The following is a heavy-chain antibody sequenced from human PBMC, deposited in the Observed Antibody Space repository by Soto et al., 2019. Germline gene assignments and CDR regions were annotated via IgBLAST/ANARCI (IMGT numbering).Heavy chain of an antibody. CDR1: GFTFSSYW. CDR2: IKGDGTNT. Sequence: EVQLVESGGGLVQFGGSLRLSCAASGFTFSSYWMHWVRQVPGKGLVWVSRIKGDGTNTGYADSVKGRFTISRDNVKNTLYLQMNSLRAEDTAVYYCARGLSGYYGFDYWGQGTLVTVS. V-gene: IGHV3-74*02. CDR3: ARGLSGYYGFDY. D-gene: IGHD5-12*01. J-gene: IGHJ4*02.